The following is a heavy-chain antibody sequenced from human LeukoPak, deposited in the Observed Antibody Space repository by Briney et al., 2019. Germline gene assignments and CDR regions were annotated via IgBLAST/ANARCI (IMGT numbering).Heavy chain of an antibody. CDR2: IYYSGST. CDR1: GGSISSSSYY. Sequence: ASETLSLTCTVSGGSISSSSYYWGWIRQPPGKGLEWIGSIYYSGSTYYNPFLKSRVTISVDTSKNQFSLKLSSVTAADTAVYYCARQLGYCSSTSCYADKVDYWGQGTLVTVSS. D-gene: IGHD2-2*01. V-gene: IGHV4-39*01. J-gene: IGHJ4*02. CDR3: ARQLGYCSSTSCYADKVDY.